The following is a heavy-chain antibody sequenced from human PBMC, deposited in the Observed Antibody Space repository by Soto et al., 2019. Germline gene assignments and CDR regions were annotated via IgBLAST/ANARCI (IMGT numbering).Heavy chain of an antibody. Sequence: EVKLLESGGALVQPGGSLRLSCAASGFTFSSYDMSWVRQAPGKGLEWVSGISGSGGSTYYADSVKGRFTISRDNSKNTLYLQMNSLRAEDTDVYYCAKGWGDYWGQGTMVTVSS. V-gene: IGHV3-23*01. CDR3: AKGWGDY. J-gene: IGHJ4*02. CDR1: GFTFSSYD. D-gene: IGHD3-16*01. CDR2: ISGSGGST.